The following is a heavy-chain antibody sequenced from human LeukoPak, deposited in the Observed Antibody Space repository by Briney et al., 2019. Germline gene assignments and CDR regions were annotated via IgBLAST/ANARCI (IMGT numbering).Heavy chain of an antibody. V-gene: IGHV4-61*01. Sequence: PSETLSLTCTVSGGSVSSGSYYWSWIRQPPGKGLEWIGYIYYSGSTNYNPSLKSRVTISVDTSKNQFSLKLSSVTAADTAVYYCAREDNSPLRPGTAAAVGVFDYWGQGTLVTVSS. CDR2: IYYSGST. CDR1: GGSVSSGSYY. CDR3: AREDNSPLRPGTAAAVGVFDY. J-gene: IGHJ4*02. D-gene: IGHD6-13*01.